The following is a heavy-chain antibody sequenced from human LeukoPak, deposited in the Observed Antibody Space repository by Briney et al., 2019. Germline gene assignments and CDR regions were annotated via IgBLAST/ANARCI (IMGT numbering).Heavy chain of an antibody. J-gene: IGHJ4*02. Sequence: GGSLRLSCSASGFTFSDYAMHWVRQAPGKGLEYVSAISSNGRITYYANSVKGRFTISRDNSKNILYLQMGSLRPEDMAVYYCARVSGWYWFDNWGQGTLVTVTS. CDR2: ISSNGRIT. CDR1: GFTFSDYA. D-gene: IGHD6-19*01. V-gene: IGHV3-64*01. CDR3: ARVSGWYWFDN.